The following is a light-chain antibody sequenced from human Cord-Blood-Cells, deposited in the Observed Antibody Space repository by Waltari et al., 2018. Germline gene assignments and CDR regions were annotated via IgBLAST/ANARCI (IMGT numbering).Light chain of an antibody. CDR2: DNN. V-gene: IGLV1-51*01. CDR1: SSNLGNNY. Sequence: QSVFAQPHTVSAPPGPKPPISCSACSSNLGNNYVAGYQQLPGTAPKLLIYDNNKRPSGIPDRFSGSKSGTSATLGITGLQTGDEADYYCGTWDSSLSAWVFGGGTKLTVL. CDR3: GTWDSSLSAWV. J-gene: IGLJ3*02.